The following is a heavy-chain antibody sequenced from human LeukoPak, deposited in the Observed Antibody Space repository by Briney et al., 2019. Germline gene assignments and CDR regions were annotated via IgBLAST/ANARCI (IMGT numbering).Heavy chain of an antibody. D-gene: IGHD5-18*01. J-gene: IGHJ4*02. Sequence: SQTLSLTCTVSGGSISSYYWSWIRQPPGKGLEWIGYIYYSGSTNYTPSLKSRVTISVDTSKNQFSLKLSSVTAADTAVYYCARVVDTAPDYWGQGTLVTVSS. V-gene: IGHV4-59*01. CDR2: IYYSGST. CDR1: GGSISSYY. CDR3: ARVVDTAPDY.